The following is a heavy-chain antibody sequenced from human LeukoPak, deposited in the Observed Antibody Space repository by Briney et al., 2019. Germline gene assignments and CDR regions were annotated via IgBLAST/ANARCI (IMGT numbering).Heavy chain of an antibody. Sequence: GGSLRLSCAASGFTFSNSAMSWVRQAPGKGLEWVSTLSGSGITTYYADSVKGRFTISRDNSKNTLYLQMNTLRAEDSALYYCAKGIYSSGWSYFDYWGHGTMVTVSS. V-gene: IGHV3-23*01. CDR2: LSGSGITT. CDR1: GFTFSNSA. D-gene: IGHD6-19*01. CDR3: AKGIYSSGWSYFDY. J-gene: IGHJ4*01.